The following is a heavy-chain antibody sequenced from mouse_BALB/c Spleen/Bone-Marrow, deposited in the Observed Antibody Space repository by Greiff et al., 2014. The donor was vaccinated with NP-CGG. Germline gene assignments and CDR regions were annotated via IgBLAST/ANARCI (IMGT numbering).Heavy chain of an antibody. Sequence: QVQLKQSGAELVKPGASVKMSCKASGYTFTSYNMHWVKQTPGQGLEWIGAIYPGNGDTSYNQKFKGRAILTADKSSSTAYMQLSSLTSEDSAVYYCARGRGNYGGYFDVWGAGTTVTVSS. CDR3: ARGRGNYGGYFDV. CDR1: GYTFTSYN. J-gene: IGHJ1*01. V-gene: IGHV1-12*01. CDR2: IYPGNGDT. D-gene: IGHD2-1*01.